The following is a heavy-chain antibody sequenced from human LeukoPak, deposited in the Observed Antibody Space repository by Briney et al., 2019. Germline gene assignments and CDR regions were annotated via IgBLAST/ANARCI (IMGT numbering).Heavy chain of an antibody. CDR1: GYTFTGYY. V-gene: IGHV1-2*04. J-gene: IGHJ6*02. D-gene: IGHD1-26*01. Sequence: EASVKVSCKASGYTFTGYYMHWVRQAPGQGLEWMGWINPNSGGTNYAQKFQGWVTMTRDTSISTAYMELSRLRSDDTAVYYCARDYSGSYSDPYYGMDVWGQGTTVTVSS. CDR3: ARDYSGSYSDPYYGMDV. CDR2: INPNSGGT.